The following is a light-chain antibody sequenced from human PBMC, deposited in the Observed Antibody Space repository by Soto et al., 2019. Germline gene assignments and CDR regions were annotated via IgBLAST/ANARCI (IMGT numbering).Light chain of an antibody. V-gene: IGKV1-39*01. J-gene: IGKJ2*01. CDR2: AAS. CDR1: QSISSH. CDR3: QQSFSTPPYT. Sequence: DIQMTQSPSSLSASVGDRVTITCRASQSISSHLNWYQQKPGKAPKILIYAASSLQSGVPSRFSGSGSGTAFTLTINSLQPEDFATYYCQQSFSTPPYTFGQGTKLEIK.